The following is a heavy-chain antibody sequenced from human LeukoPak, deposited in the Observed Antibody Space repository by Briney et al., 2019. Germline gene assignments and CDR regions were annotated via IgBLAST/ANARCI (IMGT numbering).Heavy chain of an antibody. CDR1: GGSISSSSYY. V-gene: IGHV4-39*01. D-gene: IGHD1-7*01. Sequence: SETLSLTCTVSGGSISSSSYYWGWIRQPPGKGLEWIGSIYYSGSTYYNPSLKSRVTISVDTSKNQFSLKLSSVTAADTAVYYCARNYRWFDPWGQGTLVTVPS. CDR2: IYYSGST. J-gene: IGHJ5*02. CDR3: ARNYRWFDP.